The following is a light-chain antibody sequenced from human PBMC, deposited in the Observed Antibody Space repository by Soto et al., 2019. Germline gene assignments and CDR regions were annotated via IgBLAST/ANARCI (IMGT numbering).Light chain of an antibody. CDR2: SAS. CDR1: QAVSSDY. Sequence: EIVLTQSPGTLSLSPGERATLSCRASQAVSSDYLAWYQQKPGQAPRLLIYSASIRAAGIPDRFSGSGSGTDFTLSIGRLEPEDFAIYYCQQYDSSPPWTFGQGTKVVIK. J-gene: IGKJ1*01. CDR3: QQYDSSPPWT. V-gene: IGKV3-20*01.